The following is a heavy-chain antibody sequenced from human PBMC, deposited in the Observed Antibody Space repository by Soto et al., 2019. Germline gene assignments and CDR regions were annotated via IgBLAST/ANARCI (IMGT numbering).Heavy chain of an antibody. CDR1: GGSISSSSYY. CDR2: MYYSGNT. Sequence: QLQLQESGPGLVKPSETLSLTCTVSGGSISSSSYYWGWIRQPPGKGLEWIGSMYYSGNTYYNPSLESRVTISVDTSKTQFSLKLSSVTAADTAVYFCARSSIRDYYFDYWGQGTLVTVSS. CDR3: ARSSIRDYYFDY. J-gene: IGHJ4*02. D-gene: IGHD6-6*01. V-gene: IGHV4-39*01.